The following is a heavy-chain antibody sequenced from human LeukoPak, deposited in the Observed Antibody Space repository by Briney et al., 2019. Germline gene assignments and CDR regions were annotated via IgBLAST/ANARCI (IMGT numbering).Heavy chain of an antibody. J-gene: IGHJ6*02. V-gene: IGHV1-18*01. D-gene: IGHD1-26*01. CDR1: GYTFTSYG. CDR3: AKPDPVGATIEAYYGMDV. Sequence: ASVKVSCKASGYTFTSYGISWVRQAPGQGLEWMGWISAYNGNTNYAQKLQGRVTMTTDTSTSTAYMELRSLRSDDTAVYYCAKPDPVGATIEAYYGMDVWGQGTTVTASS. CDR2: ISAYNGNT.